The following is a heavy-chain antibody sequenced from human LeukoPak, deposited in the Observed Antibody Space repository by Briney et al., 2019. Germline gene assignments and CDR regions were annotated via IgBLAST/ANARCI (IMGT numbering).Heavy chain of an antibody. Sequence: PGGSLRLSCAASGFTFDDYAMHWVRQAPGKGLEWVSAISGSGSSTFYPDSVKGRFTISRDNSKNTLYLQMNSLRAEDTAVYYCAKAPGLVSGSSFDYWGQGTLVTVSS. D-gene: IGHD1-26*01. J-gene: IGHJ4*02. CDR3: AKAPGLVSGSSFDY. V-gene: IGHV3-23*01. CDR1: GFTFDDYA. CDR2: ISGSGSST.